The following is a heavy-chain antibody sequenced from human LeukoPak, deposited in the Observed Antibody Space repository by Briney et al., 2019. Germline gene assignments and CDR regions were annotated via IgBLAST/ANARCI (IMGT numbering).Heavy chain of an antibody. Sequence: PGGSLRLSYAGSGFTLNDYYMGWIRQGPGEGLEGVSYISSSGSTIYYADSVKGRFTISRDNAKNSLYLQMNSLRAEDTAVYYCARDQGIADYGMDVWGQGTTVTVSS. CDR1: GFTLNDYY. CDR3: ARDQGIADYGMDV. D-gene: IGHD6-13*01. J-gene: IGHJ6*02. CDR2: ISSSGSTI. V-gene: IGHV3-11*01.